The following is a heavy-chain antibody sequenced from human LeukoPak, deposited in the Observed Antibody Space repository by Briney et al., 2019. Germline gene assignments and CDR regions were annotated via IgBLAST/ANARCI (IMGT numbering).Heavy chain of an antibody. D-gene: IGHD5-24*01. V-gene: IGHV1-24*01. CDR1: GYTLTELS. CDR3: ATSRDGYNFEGLLDY. Sequence: GASVKVSCRVSGYTLTELSMHWVRQAPGKGLEWMGGFDPEDGETIYAQKFQGRVTMTEDTSTDTAYMELSSLRSEDTAVYYCATSRDGYNFEGLLDYWGQGTLVTVSS. J-gene: IGHJ4*02. CDR2: FDPEDGET.